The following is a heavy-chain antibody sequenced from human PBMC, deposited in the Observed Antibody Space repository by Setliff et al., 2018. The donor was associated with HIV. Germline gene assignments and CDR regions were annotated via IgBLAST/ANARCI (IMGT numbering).Heavy chain of an antibody. V-gene: IGHV1-46*01. CDR2: INPSGGST. CDR1: GYTFTRYF. Sequence: ASVKVSCKASGYTFTRYFMHCVRRAPGQGLEWLGMINPSGGSTWYAQKFQGRVTMTGDTPTNTLYMELSSLRSEDTAVYYCARGWEGGMDYWGQGTLVTVSS. J-gene: IGHJ4*02. CDR3: ARGWEGGMDY. D-gene: IGHD1-26*01.